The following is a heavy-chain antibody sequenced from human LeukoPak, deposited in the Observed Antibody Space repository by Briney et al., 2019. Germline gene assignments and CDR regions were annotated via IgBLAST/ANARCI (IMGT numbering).Heavy chain of an antibody. V-gene: IGHV3-33*01. CDR2: IWYDGSNK. CDR3: ARDMAPGNFDWFTADY. D-gene: IGHD3-9*01. Sequence: GRSLRLSCAASGFTFNSYGMHWVRQAPGKGLERVAVIWYDGSNKYYADSVKGRLTISRDNSKNTLYLQMNSLRAEDTAVYYCARDMAPGNFDWFTADYWGQGTLVTVSS. CDR1: GFTFNSYG. J-gene: IGHJ4*02.